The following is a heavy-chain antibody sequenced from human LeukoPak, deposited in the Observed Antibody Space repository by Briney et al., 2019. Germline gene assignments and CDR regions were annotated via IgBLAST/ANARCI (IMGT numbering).Heavy chain of an antibody. V-gene: IGHV1-2*02. CDR2: INPNSGGT. CDR1: GYTFTGYY. Sequence: GASVKVSCKASGYTFTGYYMHWVRQAPGQGLECMGWINPNSGGTNFAQKFQGRVTMTRDTSISTAYMELSRLRSDDTAVYYCARGSKSITIFGVVNRGPFNYWGQGTLVTVSS. J-gene: IGHJ4*02. CDR3: ARGSKSITIFGVVNRGPFNY. D-gene: IGHD3-3*01.